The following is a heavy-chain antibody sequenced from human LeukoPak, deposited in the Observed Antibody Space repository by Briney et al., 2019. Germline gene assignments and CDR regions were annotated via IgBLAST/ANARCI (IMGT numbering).Heavy chain of an antibody. Sequence: TSETLSLTCKVSGGSIGTSGFYWGWIRQPPGKGLEWIGSIYYPESTHYNPSLESRVTISVDTSKYQVSLTLSSVTATDTAVYYCVRHVSSGWDYYNGLDVWGQGTTVTVS. CDR3: VRHVSSGWDYYNGLDV. V-gene: IGHV4-39*01. J-gene: IGHJ6*02. D-gene: IGHD6-19*01. CDR1: GGSIGTSGFY. CDR2: IYYPEST.